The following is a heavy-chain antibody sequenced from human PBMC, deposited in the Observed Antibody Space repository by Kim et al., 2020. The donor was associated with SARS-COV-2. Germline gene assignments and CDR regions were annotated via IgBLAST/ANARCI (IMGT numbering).Heavy chain of an antibody. J-gene: IGHJ4*02. D-gene: IGHD1-1*01. CDR2: INHSGST. CDR1: GGSFSGYY. CDR3: ARGGTWPTKADY. V-gene: IGHV4-34*01. Sequence: SETLSLTCAVSGGSFSGYYWSWIRQPPGKGLEWIGEINHSGSTNYNPSLKSRVTISVDTSHNQFSLKVTSVTAADTAVYYCARGGTWPTKADYWGQGTLVTVSS.